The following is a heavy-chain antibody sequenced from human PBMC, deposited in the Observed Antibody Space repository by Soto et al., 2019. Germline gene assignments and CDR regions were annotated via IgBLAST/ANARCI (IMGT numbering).Heavy chain of an antibody. Sequence: ASVKVSCKASGYTFTAYYMHWVRQAPGQGLEWMGWINPNTGDTNYAQMFQGWVTMTRDTSVSTAYMELPRLRSDDTAVYYCARGHDYIWGTYRLDVPSPFDYWGQGTLVTVSS. V-gene: IGHV1-2*04. CDR3: ARGHDYIWGTYRLDVPSPFDY. D-gene: IGHD3-16*02. CDR2: INPNTGDT. CDR1: GYTFTAYY. J-gene: IGHJ4*02.